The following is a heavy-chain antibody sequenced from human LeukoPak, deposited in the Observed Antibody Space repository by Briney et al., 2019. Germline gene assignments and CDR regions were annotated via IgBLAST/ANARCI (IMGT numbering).Heavy chain of an antibody. CDR3: AREEYGGTYWYFDL. V-gene: IGHV4-30-4*08. CDR1: GGSISSGDYY. J-gene: IGHJ2*01. D-gene: IGHD2-15*01. Sequence: SQTLSLTCTVSGGSISSGDYYCNWIRQPPGKGLEWIGEINHSGSTNYNPSLKSRVTISVDTSKNQFSLKLSSVTAADTAVYYCAREEYGGTYWYFDLWGRGTLVTVSS. CDR2: INHSGST.